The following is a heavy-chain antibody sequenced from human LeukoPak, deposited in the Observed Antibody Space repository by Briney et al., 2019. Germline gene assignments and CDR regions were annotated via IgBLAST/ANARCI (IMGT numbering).Heavy chain of an antibody. D-gene: IGHD3-10*02. J-gene: IGHJ6*04. Sequence: GGSLRLSCAAPGFTFNTYTINWVRQAPGKGLEWVAVISYDGSKKYYADSVKGRFTISRDNSKNSLYLQMNSLRDEDTAVYYCAELGITMIGGVWGKGTTVTISS. CDR2: ISYDGSKK. CDR1: GFTFNTYT. V-gene: IGHV3-30*04. CDR3: AELGITMIGGV.